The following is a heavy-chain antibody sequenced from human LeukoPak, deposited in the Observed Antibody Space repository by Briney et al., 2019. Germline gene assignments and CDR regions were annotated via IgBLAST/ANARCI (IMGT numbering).Heavy chain of an antibody. CDR1: GFTFSSYS. Sequence: GGSLRLSCAASGFTFSSYSMNWVRQAPGKGLEWISYISSSSSTIYYADSVKGRFTISRDNAKNSLYLQMNSLRAEDTAVYYCARENVAGTDYYYGMDVWGQGTTVTVSS. CDR3: ARENVAGTDYYYGMDV. J-gene: IGHJ6*02. V-gene: IGHV3-48*01. D-gene: IGHD6-19*01. CDR2: ISSSSSTI.